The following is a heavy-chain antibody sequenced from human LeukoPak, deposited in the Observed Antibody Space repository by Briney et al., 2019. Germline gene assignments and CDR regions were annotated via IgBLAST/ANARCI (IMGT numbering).Heavy chain of an antibody. CDR3: ARDIFSYYNDSSGNDY. J-gene: IGHJ4*02. D-gene: IGHD3-22*01. CDR2: ISYDGSNK. CDR1: GFTFGDYA. V-gene: IGHV3-30-3*01. Sequence: GGSLRLSCTASGFTFGDYAMSWVRQAPGKGLEWVAVISYDGSNKYYADSVKGRFTISRDNSKNTLYLQMNSLRAEDTAVYYCARDIFSYYNDSSGNDYWGQGTLVTVSS.